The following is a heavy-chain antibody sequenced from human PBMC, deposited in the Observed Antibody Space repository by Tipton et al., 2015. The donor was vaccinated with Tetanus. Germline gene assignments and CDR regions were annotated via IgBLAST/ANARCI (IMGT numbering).Heavy chain of an antibody. CDR2: IYYSGST. D-gene: IGHD1-26*01. V-gene: IGHV4-30-4*01. CDR1: GDSISSGDYY. J-gene: IGHJ6*02. CDR3: ARDRIVGATSGMDV. Sequence: TLSLTCTVSGDSISSGDYYWSWIRQPPGKGLEWIGYIYYSGSTYYNPSLKSRVTISVDTSKNQFSLKLSSVTAADTAVYYCARDRIVGATSGMDVWGQGTTVTVSS.